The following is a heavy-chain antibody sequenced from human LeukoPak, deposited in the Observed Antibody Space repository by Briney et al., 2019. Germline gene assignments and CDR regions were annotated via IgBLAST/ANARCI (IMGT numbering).Heavy chain of an antibody. D-gene: IGHD6-19*01. CDR2: ISYDGSNK. CDR1: GFTFSSYA. J-gene: IGHJ4*02. V-gene: IGHV3-30-3*01. Sequence: GGSLRLSCAASGFTFSSYAMHWVRQAPGKGLEWMAVISYDGSNKYYADSVKGRFTISRDNSKNTLYLQMNSLRAEDTAVYYCARERQRFYSSGWYAYWGQGTLVTVSS. CDR3: ARERQRFYSSGWYAY.